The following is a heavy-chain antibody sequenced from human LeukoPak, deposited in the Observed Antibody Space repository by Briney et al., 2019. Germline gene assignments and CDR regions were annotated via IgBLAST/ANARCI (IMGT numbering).Heavy chain of an antibody. J-gene: IGHJ4*02. CDR2: MNPNSGNT. CDR3: ARGHLAYYYDSSGIGFDY. D-gene: IGHD3-22*01. V-gene: IGHV1-8*03. CDR1: GYTFTSYG. Sequence: ASVKVSCKASGYTFTSYGISWVRQAPGQGLEWMGRMNPNSGNTGYAQKFQGRVTITRNTSISTAYMELSSLRSEDTAVYYCARGHLAYYYDSSGIGFDYWGQGTLVTVSS.